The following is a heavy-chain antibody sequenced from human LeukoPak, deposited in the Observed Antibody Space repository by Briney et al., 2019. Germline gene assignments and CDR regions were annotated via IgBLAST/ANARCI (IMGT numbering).Heavy chain of an antibody. CDR1: WFTFSSFE. J-gene: IGHJ4*02. D-gene: IGHD2-21*02. CDR2: ISSSGSTI. CDR3: ARDRVTSYDY. V-gene: IGHV3-48*03. Sequence: GGSPRISCAASWFTFSSFEMNWVRQAPGEGVEWVSYISSSGSTIYYADSVKGRFTISRDNAKNSLYLQMNSLRAEDTAVYYCARDRVTSYDYWGQGTLVTVSS.